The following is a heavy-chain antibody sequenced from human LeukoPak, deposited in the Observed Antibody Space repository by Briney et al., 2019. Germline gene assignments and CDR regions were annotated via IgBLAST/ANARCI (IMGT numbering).Heavy chain of an antibody. V-gene: IGHV4-39*07. CDR3: ARVFRFSYFDY. Sequence: SETLSLTCSVSGDSINSSTSYWGWVRQPPGKGLEWIGTIFYSGSIYNNPSLKSRVTMSLDTSKNQFSLMLRSVTAADTAFYYCARVFRFSYFDYWGQGALITVS. CDR2: IFYSGSI. D-gene: IGHD3-3*01. J-gene: IGHJ4*02. CDR1: GDSINSSTSY.